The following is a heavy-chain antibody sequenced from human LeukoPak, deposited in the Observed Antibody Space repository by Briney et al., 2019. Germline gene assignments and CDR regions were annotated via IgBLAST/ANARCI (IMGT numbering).Heavy chain of an antibody. J-gene: IGHJ3*02. V-gene: IGHV4-39*01. CDR2: IYYSGST. D-gene: IGHD3-10*01. CDR1: GGSISSSSYY. Sequence: SETLSLTCTVSGGSISSSSYYWGWIRQPPGKGLEWIGSIYYSGSTYYNPSLKSRVTISVDTSKNQFSLKLSSVTAADTAVYHCARPYGSGSYNAFDIWGQGTMVTVSS. CDR3: ARPYGSGSYNAFDI.